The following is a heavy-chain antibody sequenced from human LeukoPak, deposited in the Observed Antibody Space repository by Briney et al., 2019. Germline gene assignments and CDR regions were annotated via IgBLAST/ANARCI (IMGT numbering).Heavy chain of an antibody. J-gene: IGHJ5*02. CDR1: GFTFSSYA. Sequence: PGGSLRLSCAASGFTFSSYAMSWVRQAPGKGLEWVSAISGSGGSTYYADSVKGRFTISRDNSKNTLYLQMNSLRAEDTAVYYCAKGRRWGAAAREDWFDPWGQGTLVTVSS. V-gene: IGHV3-23*01. CDR2: ISGSGGST. CDR3: AKGRRWGAAAREDWFDP. D-gene: IGHD6-13*01.